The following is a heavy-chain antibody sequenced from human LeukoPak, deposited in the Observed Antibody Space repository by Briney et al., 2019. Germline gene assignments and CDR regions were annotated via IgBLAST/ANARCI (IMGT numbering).Heavy chain of an antibody. CDR2: ISSGGSTI. D-gene: IGHD6-19*01. CDR1: GFTFSDYY. J-gene: IGHJ5*02. Sequence: GGSLRLSCAASGFTFSDYYMNWIRQAPGKGLEWVSYISSGGSTINYADSVKGRFTISRDNAKNSLYLQMNSLRAEDTAVYYCARDAAVAGLFDPWGQGTLVTVSS. CDR3: ARDAAVAGLFDP. V-gene: IGHV3-11*01.